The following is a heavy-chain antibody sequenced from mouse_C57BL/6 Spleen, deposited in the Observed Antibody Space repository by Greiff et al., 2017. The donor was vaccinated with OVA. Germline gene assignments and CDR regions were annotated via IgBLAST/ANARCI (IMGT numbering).Heavy chain of an antibody. J-gene: IGHJ3*01. CDR1: GYTFTSYW. CDR3: ARGGGYPSWFAY. D-gene: IGHD1-1*02. CDR2: IYPGSGST. Sequence: VQLQQPGAELVKPGASVKMSCKASGYTFTSYWITWVKQRPGQGLEWIGDIYPGSGSTNYNEKFKSTATLTVDTSSSTAYMQLSSLTSEDSAVYYCARGGGYPSWFAYWGQGTLVTVSA. V-gene: IGHV1-55*01.